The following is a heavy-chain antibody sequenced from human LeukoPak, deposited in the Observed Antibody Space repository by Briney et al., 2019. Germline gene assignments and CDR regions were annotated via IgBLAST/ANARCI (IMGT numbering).Heavy chain of an antibody. CDR1: GFTFSSYA. J-gene: IGHJ4*02. V-gene: IGHV3-7*01. Sequence: GGSLRLSCAASGFTFSSYAMSWVRQAPGKGLEWVANIKEDGREKYYVDSVKGRFAISRDNADNSLFLQMNDLRGEDTAIYYCARDAHLSFASGFDYWGQGILVTVSS. CDR2: IKEDGREK. CDR3: ARDAHLSFASGFDY. D-gene: IGHD3-10*01.